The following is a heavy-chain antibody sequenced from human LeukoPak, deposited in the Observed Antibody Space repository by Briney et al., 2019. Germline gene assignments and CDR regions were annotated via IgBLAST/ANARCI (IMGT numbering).Heavy chain of an antibody. J-gene: IGHJ5*02. CDR2: IYYSGST. Sequence: PSETLSLTCSVSGGSISSYYWSWIRQPPGKGLEWIGYIYYSGSTDYNPSLKSRVSISIDTSRNQFSLNLTSVTAADTAVYYCAREQQLLLGGSSWFDPWGQGTLVTVSS. CDR3: AREQQLLLGGSSWFDP. D-gene: IGHD6-13*01. V-gene: IGHV4-59*01. CDR1: GGSISSYY.